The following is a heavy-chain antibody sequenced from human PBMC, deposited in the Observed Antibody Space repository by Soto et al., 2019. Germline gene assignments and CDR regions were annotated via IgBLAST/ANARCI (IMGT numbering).Heavy chain of an antibody. J-gene: IGHJ4*02. CDR2: ISGGGETT. CDR3: AKKSTGYSPFDR. Sequence: GGSLRLSCAASGFTFTSYVMSWVRQAPGKGLEWVSTISGGGETTQYAESVEGRFTIARDNAKNTLYLQMNSLTAEDTAVYYCAKKSTGYSPFDRWGQGT. V-gene: IGHV3-23*01. D-gene: IGHD3-22*01. CDR1: GFTFTSYV.